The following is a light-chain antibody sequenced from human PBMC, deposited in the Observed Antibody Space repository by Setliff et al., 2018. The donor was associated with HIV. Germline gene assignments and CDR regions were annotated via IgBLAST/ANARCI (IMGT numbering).Light chain of an antibody. CDR2: DNT. Sequence: QSVLTQPPSVSGAPGQRVTMSCTGSSSNIGAGFDVHWYQHLPGTAPKLLIYDNTNRPSGVPDRFSGSKSGTSASLAITGLQAEDEADYYCSSHTSNSTFRVFGTGTKVTVL. V-gene: IGLV1-40*01. CDR1: SSNIGAGFD. CDR3: SSHTSNSTFRV. J-gene: IGLJ1*01.